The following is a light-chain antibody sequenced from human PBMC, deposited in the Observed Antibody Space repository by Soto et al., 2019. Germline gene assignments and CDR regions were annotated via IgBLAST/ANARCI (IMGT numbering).Light chain of an antibody. V-gene: IGLV2-23*02. J-gene: IGLJ1*01. CDR1: SGDVGNYNL. Sequence: QSVLTQPASVSGSPGQSITISCTGTSGDVGNYNLVSWYQQHPGKAPRLMIYEVNKWPSGVSNRFSGSKSGNTASLTISGLQAEDEADYYCCSYVGSSTSYVLGTGTKVTVL. CDR3: CSYVGSSTSYV. CDR2: EVN.